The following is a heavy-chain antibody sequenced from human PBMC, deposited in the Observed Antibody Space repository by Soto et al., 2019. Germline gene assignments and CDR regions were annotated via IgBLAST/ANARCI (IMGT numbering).Heavy chain of an antibody. Sequence: TLSLTCTVSGGSISSGGYYWSWIRQHPGKGLEWIGYIYYSGSTYYNPSLKSRVTISVDTSKNQFSLNLTPVTAADTALYYCARQRRGGYWFAPWGQGTPVTVSS. J-gene: IGHJ5*02. V-gene: IGHV4-31*03. CDR3: ARQRRGGYWFAP. CDR2: IYYSGST. CDR1: GGSISSGGYY.